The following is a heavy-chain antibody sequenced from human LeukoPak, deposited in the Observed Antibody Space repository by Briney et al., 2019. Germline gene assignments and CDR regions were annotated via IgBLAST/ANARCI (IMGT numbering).Heavy chain of an antibody. Sequence: SSETLSLTCTVSGGSISSYYWSWIRQPPGKGLEWIGYIYHSGSTNYNPSLKSRVTISEDTSKNQFSLKLSSVTAADTAVYYCARRMGGYYYDSSGSSSYFDYWGQGTLVTVSS. CDR3: ARRMGGYYYDSSGSSSYFDY. J-gene: IGHJ4*02. CDR1: GGSISSYY. CDR2: IYHSGST. V-gene: IGHV4-59*08. D-gene: IGHD3-22*01.